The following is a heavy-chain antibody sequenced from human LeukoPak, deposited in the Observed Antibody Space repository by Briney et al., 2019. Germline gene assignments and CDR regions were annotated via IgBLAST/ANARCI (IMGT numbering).Heavy chain of an antibody. J-gene: IGHJ4*02. CDR2: ISGSGGST. Sequence: RGSLRLSCAASGFTFSIYAMSWVRQAPGKGLEWVSAISGSGGSTYYADSVKGRFTISRDNAKNSVYLEMNSLRADDTAVYYCARDLDFYATDYWGQGTLVTVSS. V-gene: IGHV3-23*01. D-gene: IGHD2/OR15-2a*01. CDR3: ARDLDFYATDY. CDR1: GFTFSIYA.